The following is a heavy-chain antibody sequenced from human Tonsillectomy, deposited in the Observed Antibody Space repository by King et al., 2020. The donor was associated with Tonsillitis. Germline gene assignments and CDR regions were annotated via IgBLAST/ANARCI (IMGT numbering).Heavy chain of an antibody. J-gene: IGHJ6*03. Sequence: QLQESGPGLVKPSETLSLTCTVSGGSISSNYWSWIRQPPGKGLEWIGYIYYSGSTKYNPSLKSRVTISVDTSKNQFSLKLSSVTAADTAVYYCARHAWGGFGEFDYYYMDVWGKGTTVTVSS. CDR2: IYYSGST. D-gene: IGHD3-10*01. V-gene: IGHV4-59*08. CDR3: ARHAWGGFGEFDYYYMDV. CDR1: GGSISSNY.